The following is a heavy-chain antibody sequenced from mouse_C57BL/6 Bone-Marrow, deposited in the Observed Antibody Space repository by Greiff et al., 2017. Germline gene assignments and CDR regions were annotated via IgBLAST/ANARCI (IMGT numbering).Heavy chain of an antibody. J-gene: IGHJ2*01. CDR2: IYPRSGTT. CDR3: APIALYFDY. Sequence: VQGVESGAELARPGASVKLSCKASGYTFTSYGISWVKQRTGQGLEWIGEIYPRSGTTYYNEKFKGKATLTADKSSSTAYMELLSLTSEDSAVYFCAPIALYFDYWGQGTTLTVSS. CDR1: GYTFTSYG. V-gene: IGHV1-81*01.